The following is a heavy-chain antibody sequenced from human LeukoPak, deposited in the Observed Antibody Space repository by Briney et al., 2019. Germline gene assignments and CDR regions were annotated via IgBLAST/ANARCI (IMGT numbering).Heavy chain of an antibody. CDR2: IYHSGSS. CDR3: ARRDTPWYFDF. V-gene: IGHV4-38-2*01. D-gene: IGHD3-16*02. J-gene: IGHJ2*01. CDR1: GYSISSGYC. Sequence: KPSETLSLTCSVSGYSISSGYCWGWTRQPPGEGLEWIGCIYHSGSSYYNPSLKNRVTISVDTSKNEFSLKLSSVTAADTAVYYCARRDTPWYFDFWGRGTMVTVSS.